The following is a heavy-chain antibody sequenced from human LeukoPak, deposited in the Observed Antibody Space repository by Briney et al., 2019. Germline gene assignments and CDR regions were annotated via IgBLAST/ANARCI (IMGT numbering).Heavy chain of an antibody. J-gene: IGHJ3*02. CDR2: IIPILGIA. Sequence: SVKVSCKASGGTFSSYAISWVRQAPGQGLEWMGRIIPILGIANYAQKFQGRVTITADKSTSTAYMELSSLRSEDTAVYYCASTLSSGWQNDAFDIWGQGTMVTVSS. V-gene: IGHV1-69*04. CDR1: GGTFSSYA. D-gene: IGHD6-25*01. CDR3: ASTLSSGWQNDAFDI.